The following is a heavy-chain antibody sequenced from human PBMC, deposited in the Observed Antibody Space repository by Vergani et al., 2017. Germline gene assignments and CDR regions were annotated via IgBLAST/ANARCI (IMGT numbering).Heavy chain of an antibody. Sequence: QLHLQESGPGLVKPSETLSLTCTVSGGSITSSSYYWGWIRQPPGKGLEWIGNIYHSGGAYYNPSLKGRVTISVDTSKNQFSLAVTSVTAADTAIYVCARTDSFILRYFHWALWGQGTLVTVSS. CDR1: GGSITSSSYY. CDR3: ARTDSFILRYFHWAL. J-gene: IGHJ4*02. V-gene: IGHV4-39*01. D-gene: IGHD3-9*01. CDR2: IYHSGGA.